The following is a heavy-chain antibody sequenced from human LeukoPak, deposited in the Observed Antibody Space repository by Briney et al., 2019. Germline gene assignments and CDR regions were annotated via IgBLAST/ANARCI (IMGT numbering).Heavy chain of an antibody. V-gene: IGHV4-34*01. D-gene: IGHD6-13*01. Sequence: PSETLSLTCAVYGGSFSGYYWSWIRQPPGKGLEWIGEINHSGSTNYNPSLKSRVTISVDTSKNQFSLKLSSVTAADTAVYYCARCIAAAGGPYYYYGMDVWGQGTTVTVSS. J-gene: IGHJ6*02. CDR1: GGSFSGYY. CDR3: ARCIAAAGGPYYYYGMDV. CDR2: INHSGST.